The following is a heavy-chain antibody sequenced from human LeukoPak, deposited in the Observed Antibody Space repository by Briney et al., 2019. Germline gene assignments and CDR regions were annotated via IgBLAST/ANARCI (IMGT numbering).Heavy chain of an antibody. Sequence: GGSLRLSCAASVFTCSSYGMHWVRQAPGKGLEWVAAIWYDGSIRYYADSVKGRFTISRDNSKNTLYLQMDSLRAEDTAVYYCARAGYCSGGSCYGSDYWGQGTLVSVSS. J-gene: IGHJ4*02. CDR2: IWYDGSIR. CDR3: ARAGYCSGGSCYGSDY. D-gene: IGHD2-15*01. V-gene: IGHV3-33*01. CDR1: VFTCSSYG.